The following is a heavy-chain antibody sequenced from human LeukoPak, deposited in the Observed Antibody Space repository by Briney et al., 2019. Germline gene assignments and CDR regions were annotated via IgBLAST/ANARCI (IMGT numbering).Heavy chain of an antibody. CDR1: GGSISSSSYY. Sequence: SETLSLTCTVSGGSISSSSYYWGWIRQPPGKGLEWIGSIYYSGSTYYNPSLKSRVTISVDTSKNQFSLKLSSVTAADTAVYYCARPKGGYNHIDHWGQGTLVTVSS. D-gene: IGHD5-24*01. CDR3: ARPKGGYNHIDH. V-gene: IGHV4-39*01. J-gene: IGHJ4*02. CDR2: IYYSGST.